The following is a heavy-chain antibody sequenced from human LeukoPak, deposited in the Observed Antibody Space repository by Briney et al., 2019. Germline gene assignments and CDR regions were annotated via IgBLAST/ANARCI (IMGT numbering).Heavy chain of an antibody. V-gene: IGHV1-2*06. D-gene: IGHD4-11*01. Sequence: ASVRVSCKASGYTFTGYYMHWVRQAPGQGLEWMGRINPNSGGTNYAQKFQGRVTMTRDTSISTAYMELSRLRSDDMAVYYCARPHTVLYNWFDPWGQGTLVTVSS. CDR1: GYTFTGYY. CDR2: INPNSGGT. CDR3: ARPHTVLYNWFDP. J-gene: IGHJ5*02.